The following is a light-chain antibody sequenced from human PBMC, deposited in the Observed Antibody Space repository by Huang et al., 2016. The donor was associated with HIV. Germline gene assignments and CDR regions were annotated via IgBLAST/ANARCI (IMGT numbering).Light chain of an antibody. J-gene: IGKJ4*01. Sequence: EIVLTQSPGTLSSSPGERATLSCRASQSVSSTYLAWYQQKPGQAPRLLIYGASSRATAIPDRFSGSGSGTDFTLTISRLEPEDFAVYYCQQYGSSLPLTFGGGTKVEIK. CDR3: QQYGSSLPLT. CDR1: QSVSSTY. V-gene: IGKV3-20*01. CDR2: GAS.